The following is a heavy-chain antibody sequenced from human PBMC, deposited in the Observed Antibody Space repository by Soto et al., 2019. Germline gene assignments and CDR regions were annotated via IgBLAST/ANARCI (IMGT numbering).Heavy chain of an antibody. V-gene: IGHV1-69*13. J-gene: IGHJ4*02. CDR1: GGTFSSYA. CDR3: ARGGYDSSDTDFDY. Sequence: SVKVSCKASGGTFSSYAISWVLQAPGQGLEWMGGIIPIFGTANYAQKFQGRVTITADESTSTAYMELSSLRSEDTAVYYCARGGYDSSDTDFDYWGQGTLVTVSS. CDR2: IIPIFGTA. D-gene: IGHD3-22*01.